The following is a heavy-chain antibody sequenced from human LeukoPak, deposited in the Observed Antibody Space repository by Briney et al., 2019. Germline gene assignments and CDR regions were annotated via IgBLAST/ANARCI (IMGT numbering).Heavy chain of an antibody. D-gene: IGHD3-10*01. Sequence: GGSLRLSCAASGFTFSSYAMSWLRQAPGKGLEWVSAISGSGGSTYYADSVKGRFTISRDNSKNTLYLQMNSLRAEDTAVYYCAKDYGSGSYSSEFCYWGQGTLVTVSS. V-gene: IGHV3-23*01. J-gene: IGHJ4*02. CDR2: ISGSGGST. CDR1: GFTFSSYA. CDR3: AKDYGSGSYSSEFCY.